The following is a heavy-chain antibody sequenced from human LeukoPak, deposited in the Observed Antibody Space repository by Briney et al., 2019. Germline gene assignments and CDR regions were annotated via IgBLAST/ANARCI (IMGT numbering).Heavy chain of an antibody. Sequence: GGSLRLSCAASGFTFSSYAMSWVRQAPGKGLEWVSAISGSGGSTYYADSVKGRFTISRDNSKNTLYLQMNSLRAEDTAVYYCAKPLEYSSSWYDSRRYYGMDVWGQGTTVTVSS. CDR3: AKPLEYSSSWYDSRRYYGMDV. CDR1: GFTFSSYA. D-gene: IGHD6-13*01. V-gene: IGHV3-23*01. CDR2: ISGSGGST. J-gene: IGHJ6*02.